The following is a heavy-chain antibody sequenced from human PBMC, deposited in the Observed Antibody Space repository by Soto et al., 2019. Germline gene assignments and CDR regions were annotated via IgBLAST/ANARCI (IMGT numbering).Heavy chain of an antibody. V-gene: IGHV3-53*02. CDR3: ATALRRGVPPV. CDR1: GFSVRDDF. D-gene: IGHD2-8*02. Sequence: EVQLVETGGGLVQPGGSLRLSCTASGFSVRDDFVSWVRQAPGKGLEWVSIIYYGGTPYYADSVRGRFTISRDISENTMYLQMDSLIPDDTAVYYCATALRRGVPPVWGPGTRVTLS. CDR2: IYYGGTP. J-gene: IGHJ4*02.